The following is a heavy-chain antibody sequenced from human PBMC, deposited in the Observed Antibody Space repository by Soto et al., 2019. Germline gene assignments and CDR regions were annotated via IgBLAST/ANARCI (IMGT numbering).Heavy chain of an antibody. CDR3: TRVLASGDY. V-gene: IGHV1-46*03. J-gene: IGHJ4*02. D-gene: IGHD6-6*01. CDR1: GYIFTNFY. CDR2: INPNGGST. Sequence: QVQLVQPGAEVKKPGASVKFSCKASGYIFTNFYIHWVRQAPGQGLEWIGIINPNGGSTNYAQNFQRRVTMTRDTSTSTVYMDLSSLRSEDTAVYYCTRVLASGDYWGQGTLITVSS.